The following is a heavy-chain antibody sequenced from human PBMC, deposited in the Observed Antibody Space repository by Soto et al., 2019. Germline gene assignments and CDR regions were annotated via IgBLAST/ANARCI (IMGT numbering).Heavy chain of an antibody. CDR2: IDSSGTT. V-gene: IGHV4-31*03. J-gene: IGHJ6*03. Sequence: QVHLQESGPGLVKPSQTLSLSCSVSGVSVSTSGHYWNWVRQHPGKGLEWIGYIDSSGTTYNNPSLKSRLGMSIEPSTNQISLSLSSVTAADTALYFCALGMFMDVWGRGTTFTVSS. CDR1: GVSVSTSGHY. CDR3: ALGMFMDV. D-gene: IGHD3-16*01.